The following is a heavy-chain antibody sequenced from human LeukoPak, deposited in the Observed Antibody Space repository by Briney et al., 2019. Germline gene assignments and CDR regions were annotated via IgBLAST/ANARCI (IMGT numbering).Heavy chain of an antibody. J-gene: IGHJ4*02. CDR3: ARDRVGATWLAY. V-gene: IGHV3-30-3*01. CDR1: GFTFSSYA. Sequence: PGGSLRLSCAASGFTFSSYAMHWVRQAPGKGLEWVAVISYDGSNKYYADSVKGRFTISRDNSKNTLYLQMNSLRAEDTAVYYCARDRVGATWLAYWGQGTLVTVSS. CDR2: ISYDGSNK. D-gene: IGHD1-26*01.